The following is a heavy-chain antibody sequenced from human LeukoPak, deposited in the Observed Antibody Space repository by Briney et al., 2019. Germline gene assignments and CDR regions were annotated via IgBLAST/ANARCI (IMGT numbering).Heavy chain of an antibody. CDR1: GFTFSNAW. Sequence: TGGSLRLFCAASGFTFSNAWMSWVRQAPGKGLEWVGRIKSKTDGGTTDYAAPVKGRFTISRDDSKNTLYLQMNSLKTEDTAVYYCTTGDRGYCTNGVCDVDYWGQGTLVTVSS. CDR3: TTGDRGYCTNGVCDVDY. V-gene: IGHV3-15*01. CDR2: IKSKTDGGTT. D-gene: IGHD2-8*01. J-gene: IGHJ4*02.